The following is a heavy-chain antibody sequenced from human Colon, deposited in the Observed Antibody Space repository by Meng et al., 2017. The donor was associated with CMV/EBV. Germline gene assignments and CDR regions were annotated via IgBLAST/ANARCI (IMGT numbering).Heavy chain of an antibody. Sequence: GESLKISCAASGFTFSRYEMNWVRQAPGKGLEWISYIDSGRTTYYADSVKGRFSVSRDNSKNTLYLQMNSLRVEDTAVYFCAKCQGSSECSNWLDPWGQGTLVTVSS. CDR1: GFTFSRYE. D-gene: IGHD3-3*01. CDR2: IDSGRTT. V-gene: IGHV3-23*05. J-gene: IGHJ5*02. CDR3: AKCQGSSECSNWLDP.